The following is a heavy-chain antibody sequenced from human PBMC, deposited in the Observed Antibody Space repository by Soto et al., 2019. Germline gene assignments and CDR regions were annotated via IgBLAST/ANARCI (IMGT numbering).Heavy chain of an antibody. V-gene: IGHV4-59*01. CDR3: ARGREMATILSSFDY. J-gene: IGHJ4*02. D-gene: IGHD5-12*01. Sequence: SETLSLTCTVSGGSISSYYWSWIRQPPGKGLEWIGYIYYSGSTNYNPSLKSRVTISVDTSKNQFSLKLSSVTAADTAVYYCARGREMATILSSFDYWGQGTLVTVSS. CDR1: GGSISSYY. CDR2: IYYSGST.